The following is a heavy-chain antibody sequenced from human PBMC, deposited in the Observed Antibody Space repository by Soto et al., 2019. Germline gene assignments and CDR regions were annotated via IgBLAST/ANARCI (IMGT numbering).Heavy chain of an antibody. V-gene: IGHV3-64*01. CDR3: ATSTGSSGWYLDI. Sequence: PGGSLRLSYATSGFTFSGYVMHWVRQAPGKGLEYVSAITGDGGSTYHANSVTGRFTISRDNSKNTLYLQMGSLRAEDMAVYYCATSTGSSGWYLDIWGQGTMVTVSS. J-gene: IGHJ3*02. D-gene: IGHD6-19*01. CDR2: ITGDGGST. CDR1: GFTFSGYV.